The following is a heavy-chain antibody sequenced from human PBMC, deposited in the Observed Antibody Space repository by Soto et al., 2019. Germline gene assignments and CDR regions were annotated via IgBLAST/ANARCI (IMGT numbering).Heavy chain of an antibody. Sequence: ASVKVSCKASGYTFTGYYMHWVRQAPGQGLEWMGWINPNSGGTNYAQKFQGWVTMTRDRSKNQFSLKLSSVTAADTAVYYCARAYCGGDCYHDWARTDNWFDPWGQGTLVTVSS. D-gene: IGHD2-21*02. J-gene: IGHJ5*02. V-gene: IGHV1-2*04. CDR3: ARAYCGGDCYHDWARTDNWFDP. CDR1: GYTFTGYY. CDR2: INPNSGGT.